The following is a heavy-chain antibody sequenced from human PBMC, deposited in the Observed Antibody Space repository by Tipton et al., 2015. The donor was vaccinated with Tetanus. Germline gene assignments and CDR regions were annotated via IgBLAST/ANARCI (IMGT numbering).Heavy chain of an antibody. CDR1: GGSISSSSFY. Sequence: TLSLTCTVSGGSISSSSFYWGWIRQHPGKGLEWIGYIYYSGSTYYNPSLKSRVTISVDTSKNQFSLKLSSVTAADTAVYYCARDRGVSRGVDYWGQGTLVTVSS. J-gene: IGHJ4*02. D-gene: IGHD3-10*01. CDR2: IYYSGST. CDR3: ARDRGVSRGVDY. V-gene: IGHV4-31*03.